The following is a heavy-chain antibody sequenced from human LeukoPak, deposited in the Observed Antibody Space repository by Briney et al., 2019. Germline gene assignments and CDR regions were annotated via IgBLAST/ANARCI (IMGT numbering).Heavy chain of an antibody. J-gene: IGHJ3*02. CDR3: ARATAYGSGRKDAFDI. CDR1: GGSISSYY. Sequence: PSETLSLTCTVSGGSISSYYWSWIRQPPGKGLEWIGYIYYSGSTNYNPSLKSRVTISVDTSKNQFSLKLSSVTAADTAVYYCARATAYGSGRKDAFDIWGQGTMVTVSS. CDR2: IYYSGST. V-gene: IGHV4-59*01. D-gene: IGHD3-10*01.